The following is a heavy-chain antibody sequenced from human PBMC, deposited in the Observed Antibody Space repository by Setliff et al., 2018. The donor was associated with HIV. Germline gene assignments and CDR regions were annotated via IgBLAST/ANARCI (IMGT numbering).Heavy chain of an antibody. CDR2: INPNSGGT. J-gene: IGHJ3*02. CDR3: ARDPYYYDSSGYYFNDAFDI. CDR1: GYAFTSYY. Sequence: ASVKVSCKTSGYAFTSYYMHWVRQAPGQGLEWMGRINPNSGGTNYAQKFQGRVTMTRDTSISTAYMELSRLRSDDTAVYYCARDPYYYDSSGYYFNDAFDIWGQGTMVTVSS. D-gene: IGHD3-22*01. V-gene: IGHV1-2*06.